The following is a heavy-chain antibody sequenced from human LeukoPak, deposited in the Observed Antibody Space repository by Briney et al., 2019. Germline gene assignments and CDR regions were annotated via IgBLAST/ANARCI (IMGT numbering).Heavy chain of an antibody. CDR2: MNPNSGNT. V-gene: IGHV1-8*01. Sequence: GASVKVSCKASGYTFTSYDINWVRQATGQGLEWMGWMNPNSGNTGYAQKFQGRVTMTRNTSISTAYMELSSLRSEDTAVYYCARDSLRAAAGTRAFDIWGQGTMVTVSS. D-gene: IGHD6-13*01. CDR1: GYTFTSYD. CDR3: ARDSLRAAAGTRAFDI. J-gene: IGHJ3*02.